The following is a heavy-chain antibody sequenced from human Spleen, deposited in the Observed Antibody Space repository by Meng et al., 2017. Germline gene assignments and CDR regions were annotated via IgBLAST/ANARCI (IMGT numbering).Heavy chain of an antibody. D-gene: IGHD2-21*01. Sequence: QVQLVQSGAEVKNPGASVRVSCKASGYTFTSYDINWVRQATGQGLEWMGRINPNSGGTNFAQKFQGRVIMTRDTSISTAYMELSSLGFDDTAVYYCAKALGWGSSPDYWGQGILVTVSS. CDR1: GYTFTSYD. CDR3: AKALGWGSSPDY. J-gene: IGHJ4*02. V-gene: IGHV1-2*06. CDR2: INPNSGGT.